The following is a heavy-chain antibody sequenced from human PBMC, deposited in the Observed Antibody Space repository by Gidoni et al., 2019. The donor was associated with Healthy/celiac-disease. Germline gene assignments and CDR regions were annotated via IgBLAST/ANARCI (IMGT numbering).Heavy chain of an antibody. Sequence: QVQLVQSGAEVTRPGASVQVSCKASGYTFTGYYMHWVRQATGQGLEWMGWINPNSGGTNYAQKFQGRVTMTRDTSISTAYMELSRLRSDDTAVYYCARDNSQYDSSGYYYDYWGQGTLVTVSA. CDR2: INPNSGGT. CDR3: ARDNSQYDSSGYYYDY. D-gene: IGHD3-22*01. V-gene: IGHV1-2*02. J-gene: IGHJ4*02. CDR1: GYTFTGYY.